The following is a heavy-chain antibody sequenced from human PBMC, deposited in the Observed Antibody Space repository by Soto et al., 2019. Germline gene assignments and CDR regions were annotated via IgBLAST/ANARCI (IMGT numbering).Heavy chain of an antibody. Sequence: QVQLQESGPGLVKPSETLSLTCTVSGGSVSSGSYYWSWIRQPPGKGLEWIGYIYYSGSTNYNPSLMSRVTISVDTSKNQFSLKLSSVTAADTAVYYCASSGDPEENAFDIWGQGTMVTVSS. CDR3: ASSGDPEENAFDI. CDR2: IYYSGST. D-gene: IGHD7-27*01. V-gene: IGHV4-61*01. CDR1: GGSVSSGSYY. J-gene: IGHJ3*02.